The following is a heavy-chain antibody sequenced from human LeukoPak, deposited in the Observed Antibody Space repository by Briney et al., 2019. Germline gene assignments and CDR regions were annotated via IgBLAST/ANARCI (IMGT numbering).Heavy chain of an antibody. CDR3: SRDGGDITMAMGY. Sequence: PSETLSLTCTVSGGSISSYYWSWIRQPPGKGLEWIGYIYYSGSTNYNPSLKSRVTISVDTSKNQFSLKLSSVTAADTAVYYCSRDGGDITMAMGYWGQGTLVTVSS. V-gene: IGHV4-59*01. CDR2: IYYSGST. J-gene: IGHJ4*02. D-gene: IGHD3-10*01. CDR1: GGSISSYY.